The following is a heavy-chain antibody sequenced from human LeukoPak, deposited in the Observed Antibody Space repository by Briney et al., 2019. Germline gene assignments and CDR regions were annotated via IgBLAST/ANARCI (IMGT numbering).Heavy chain of an antibody. J-gene: IGHJ4*02. CDR1: GYTFTSCY. V-gene: IGHV1-8*01. Sequence: ASVNVSCQASGYTFTSCYINWVRQATGQGLEGMGWMNPNSGNTGYGQSFQGKITMTRDISIGTAYMELSNLTSEDTAIYYCTRGSSGRRDNWGQGTLVTVSA. D-gene: IGHD6-19*01. CDR3: TRGSSGRRDN. CDR2: MNPNSGNT.